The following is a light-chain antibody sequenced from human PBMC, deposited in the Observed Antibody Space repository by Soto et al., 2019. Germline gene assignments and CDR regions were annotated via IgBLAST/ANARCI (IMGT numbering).Light chain of an antibody. CDR3: SSYTNSGTVL. CDR1: SSDVGGYDY. CDR2: NVR. Sequence: QSALTQPASVSGSPGQSITISCTGTSSDVGGYDYVSWYQQYAGKATKLTIYNVRNRPSGVSNRFSGSKSGNTASLTISGRQPVDEADYFCSSYTNSGTVLFGGGTKLTVI. V-gene: IGLV2-14*01. J-gene: IGLJ2*01.